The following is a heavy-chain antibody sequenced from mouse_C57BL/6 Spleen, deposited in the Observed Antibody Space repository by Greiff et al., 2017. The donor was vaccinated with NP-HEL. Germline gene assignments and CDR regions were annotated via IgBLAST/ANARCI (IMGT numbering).Heavy chain of an antibody. D-gene: IGHD2-4*01. Sequence: EVKVVESGGGLVQPKGSLKLSCAASGFSFNTYAMNWVRQAPGKGLEWVARIRSKSNNYATYYADSVKDRFTISRDDSESMLYLQMNNLKTEDTAMYYCVRADYLYAMDYWGQGTSVTVSS. CDR2: IRSKSNNYAT. CDR3: VRADYLYAMDY. CDR1: GFSFNTYA. V-gene: IGHV10-1*01. J-gene: IGHJ4*01.